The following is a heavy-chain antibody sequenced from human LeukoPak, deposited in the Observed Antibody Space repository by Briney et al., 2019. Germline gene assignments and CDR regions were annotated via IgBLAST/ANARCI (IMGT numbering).Heavy chain of an antibody. CDR1: GGSISSYY. D-gene: IGHD3-22*01. CDR2: IYYSGST. V-gene: IGHV4-59*01. Sequence: SETLSLTCTVSGGSISSYYWSWIRQPPGKGLEWIGYIYYSGSTNYNPSLKSRVTISVDTSKNQFSLKLSSVTAADTAVYYCARAPHYDSSGYYFDYGGQGTLVTVSS. CDR3: ARAPHYDSSGYYFDY. J-gene: IGHJ4*02.